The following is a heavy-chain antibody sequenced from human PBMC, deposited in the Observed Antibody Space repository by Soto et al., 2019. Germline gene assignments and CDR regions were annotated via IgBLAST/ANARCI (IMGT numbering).Heavy chain of an antibody. Sequence: GGSLRLSCAASGFTFRSYWMHWVRKAPGEGLVWVSYIKPDGSRTKDADSVKGRFTISRDNARTTLYLRMNSLRAEDTAVYYCARDNTWSYDSWGRGTLVTVSS. V-gene: IGHV3-74*03. CDR3: ARDNTWSYDS. D-gene: IGHD2-8*02. CDR2: IKPDGSRT. J-gene: IGHJ4*02. CDR1: GFTFRSYW.